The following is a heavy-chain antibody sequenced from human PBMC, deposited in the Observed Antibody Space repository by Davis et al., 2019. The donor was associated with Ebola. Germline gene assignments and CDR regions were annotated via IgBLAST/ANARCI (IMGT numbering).Heavy chain of an antibody. CDR3: ARLKGIVGATYLYYYMDV. Sequence: KVSCKGSGYSFTSYWISWVRQMPGKGLEWMGRIDPSDSYTNYSPSFQGHVTISADKSISTAYLQWSSLKASDTAMYYCARLKGIVGATYLYYYMDVWGKGTTVTVSS. D-gene: IGHD1-26*01. CDR1: GYSFTSYW. V-gene: IGHV5-10-1*01. CDR2: IDPSDSYT. J-gene: IGHJ6*03.